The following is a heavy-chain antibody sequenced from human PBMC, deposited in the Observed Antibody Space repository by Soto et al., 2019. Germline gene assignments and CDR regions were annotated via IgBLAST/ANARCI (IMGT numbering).Heavy chain of an antibody. D-gene: IGHD3-3*01. CDR2: INPSGGST. CDR3: ARVLLHYDFWSGYFDY. V-gene: IGHV1-46*03. Sequence: QVQLVQSGAEVKKPGASVKVSCKASGYTFTSYYMHWVRQAPGQGLEWMGIINPSGGSTSYAQKFQGRVTMKRDTSTSTVYMELSSLRSEDTAVYYCARVLLHYDFWSGYFDYWGQGTLVTVSS. CDR1: GYTFTSYY. J-gene: IGHJ4*02.